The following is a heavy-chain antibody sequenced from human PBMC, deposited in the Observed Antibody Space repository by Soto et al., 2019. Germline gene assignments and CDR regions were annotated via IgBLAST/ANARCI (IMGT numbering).Heavy chain of an antibody. J-gene: IGHJ4*02. CDR1: GYTFTSYY. V-gene: IGHV1-2*02. D-gene: IGHD3-16*01. CDR2: INPITGGT. CDR3: ARLTGVFRLVLDN. Sequence: ASVKVSCKASGYTFTSYYIHWVRQAPGQGLEWMGWINPITGGTNYAPKFQGRVTMTRDTSITTAYMELSRLRSDDTAVYYCARLTGVFRLVLDNWGQGTQVTVSS.